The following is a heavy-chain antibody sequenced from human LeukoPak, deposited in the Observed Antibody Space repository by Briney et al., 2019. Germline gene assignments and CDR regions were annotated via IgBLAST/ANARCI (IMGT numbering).Heavy chain of an antibody. D-gene: IGHD4-17*01. CDR2: IKQDGSEK. J-gene: IGHJ4*02. CDR3: ARATFGDYAVPDY. CDR1: GFTFSSYW. V-gene: IGHV3-7*01. Sequence: GGSLRLSCAASGFTFSSYWMSWVRQAPGKGLEWVANIKQDGSEKYYVDSVKGRFTVSRDNAKTSLYLQMNSLRAEDTAVYYCARATFGDYAVPDYWGQGTLVTVSS.